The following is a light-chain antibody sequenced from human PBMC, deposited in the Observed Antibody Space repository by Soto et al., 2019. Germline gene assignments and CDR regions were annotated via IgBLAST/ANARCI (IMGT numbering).Light chain of an antibody. J-gene: IGKJ2*01. CDR1: QMIARW. Sequence: IQMTQSPSTLSASVGDTVTLTCWSSQMIARWLAWYQQKPGTAPRLIIYDATSLQSGVPSRFSASASGTDFTLTISSLHPDDFATYYCLQYNTFPHTFGQGTKVDIK. V-gene: IGKV1-5*01. CDR2: DAT. CDR3: LQYNTFPHT.